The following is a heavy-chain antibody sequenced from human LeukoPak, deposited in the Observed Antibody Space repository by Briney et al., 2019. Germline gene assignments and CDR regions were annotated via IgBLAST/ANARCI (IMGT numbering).Heavy chain of an antibody. CDR2: IIPIFGTA. CDR3: ASVDTTMATDY. V-gene: IGHV1-69*13. D-gene: IGHD5-18*01. CDR1: GGTFSSDA. J-gene: IGHJ4*02. Sequence: EASVKISCKASGGTFSSDAISCVRQAPGQGLEWMGGIIPIFGTANYAQKFQGRVTITADESTSTAYMELSSLRSEDTAVYYCASVDTTMATDYWGQGTLVIVSS.